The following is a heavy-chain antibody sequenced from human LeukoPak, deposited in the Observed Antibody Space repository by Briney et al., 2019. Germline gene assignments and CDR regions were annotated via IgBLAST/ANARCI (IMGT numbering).Heavy chain of an antibody. D-gene: IGHD5-12*01. V-gene: IGHV4-59*01. CDR3: AREGYGGSWGAFDI. CDR2: IYYSGST. J-gene: IGHJ3*02. Sequence: SETLSLTCTVSGGSISSYYWSWIRQPPGKGLEWIGYIYYSGSTNYNPSLKSRVTISVDTSKNQFSLKLSSVTAADTAVYYCAREGYGGSWGAFDIWGQGTMVTVSS. CDR1: GGSISSYY.